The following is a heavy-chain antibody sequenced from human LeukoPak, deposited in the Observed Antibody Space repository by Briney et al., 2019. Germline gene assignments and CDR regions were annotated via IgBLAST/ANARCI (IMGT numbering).Heavy chain of an antibody. D-gene: IGHD6-6*01. CDR2: IYHSGST. Sequence: SETLSLTCTVSGGSISSGGYYWSWIRQPPGKGLEWIGYIYHSGSTYYNPSLKSRVTISVDRSKNQFSLKLSSVTAADTAVYYCARVAARGAFDIWGQGTMVTVSS. CDR3: ARVAARGAFDI. CDR1: GGSISSGGYY. V-gene: IGHV4-30-2*01. J-gene: IGHJ3*02.